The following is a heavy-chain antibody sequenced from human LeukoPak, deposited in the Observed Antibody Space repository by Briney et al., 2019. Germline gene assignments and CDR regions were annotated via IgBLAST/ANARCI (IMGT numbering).Heavy chain of an antibody. CDR2: IYSGGIT. CDR3: ARRSSTSFFFDY. D-gene: IGHD2-2*01. V-gene: IGHV3-53*01. Sequence: QPGGSLRLSCAASGFTVSSNYMSWVRQAPGKGLEWVSVIYSGGITYYADSVKGRFTISRDNSKNTLYLQMNSLRAEDTAVDYCARRSSTSFFFDYWGQGTLVTVSS. CDR1: GFTVSSNY. J-gene: IGHJ4*02.